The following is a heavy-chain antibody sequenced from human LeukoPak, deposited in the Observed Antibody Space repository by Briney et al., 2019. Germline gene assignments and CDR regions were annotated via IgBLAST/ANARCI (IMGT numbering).Heavy chain of an antibody. D-gene: IGHD3-3*01. CDR3: AKEGGITIFGVVIKPLNWFDP. J-gene: IGHJ5*02. Sequence: GGSLRLSYAASGFTFSSYAMSWVRQAPGKGLEWASAISGSGGSTYYADSVKGRFTISRDNSKNTLYLQMNSLRAEDTAVYYCAKEGGITIFGVVIKPLNWFDPWGQGTLVTVSS. V-gene: IGHV3-23*01. CDR1: GFTFSSYA. CDR2: ISGSGGST.